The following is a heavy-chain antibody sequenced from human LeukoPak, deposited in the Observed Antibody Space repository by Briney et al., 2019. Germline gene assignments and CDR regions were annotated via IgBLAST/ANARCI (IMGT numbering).Heavy chain of an antibody. V-gene: IGHV4-30-2*01. CDR1: GGSISSGGYY. D-gene: IGHD6-13*01. CDR2: IYHSGST. J-gene: IGHJ4*02. Sequence: PSETLSLTCTVSGGSISSGGYYWSWIRQPPGKGLEWIGYIYHSGSTYYNPSLKSRVTISVDRSKNQFSLKLSSVTAADTAVYYCARERAALRKRRYLLAAGTWVDYWGQGTLVTVSS. CDR3: ARERAALRKRRYLLAAGTWVDY.